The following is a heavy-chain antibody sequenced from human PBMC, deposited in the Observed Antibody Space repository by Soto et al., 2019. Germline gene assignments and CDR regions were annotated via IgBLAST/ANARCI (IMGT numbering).Heavy chain of an antibody. CDR1: GDSMTTVGYY. CDR3: TRGDY. CDR2: ISYSGST. V-gene: IGHV4-31*03. Sequence: QVQLQESGPGLVKPSQTLSLTCTVSGDSMTTVGYYWTWIRQHPGQGLEWIGFISYSGSTYYSSSLKGRVAISADTSKNQFSLKLKSVTAADPAVYYCTRGDYWGQGTLVTVSS. J-gene: IGHJ4*02.